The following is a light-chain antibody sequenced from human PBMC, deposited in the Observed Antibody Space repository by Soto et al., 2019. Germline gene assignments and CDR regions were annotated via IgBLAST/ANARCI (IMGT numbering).Light chain of an antibody. CDR1: QRIGDY. V-gene: IGKV3-11*01. CDR2: DAS. J-gene: IGKJ4*01. CDR3: QQRSSWLT. Sequence: IVLTQSPGPVSLSPGERATLSCRASQRIGDYLAWDQHKPAQAPGLLIYDASKRATGSPARFNGSGSGTDFTLTISTLEPEDFAVYYWQQRSSWLTFGGGTRWIS.